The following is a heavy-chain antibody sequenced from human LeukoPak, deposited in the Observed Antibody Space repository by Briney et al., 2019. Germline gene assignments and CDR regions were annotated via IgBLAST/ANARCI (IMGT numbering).Heavy chain of an antibody. CDR1: GWSFSGYY. CDR2: INHSGST. J-gene: IGHJ6*04. Sequence: PSETLSLTCAVYGWSFSGYYWRWIRQPPGKGLEWIGEINHSGSTNYNPSLKSRVTISVDTSKNQFSLKLSSVTAADTAVYYCARLPSSVVVPAAIRYYYGMDVWGKGTTVTVSS. V-gene: IGHV4-34*01. D-gene: IGHD2-2*01. CDR3: ARLPSSVVVPAAIRYYYGMDV.